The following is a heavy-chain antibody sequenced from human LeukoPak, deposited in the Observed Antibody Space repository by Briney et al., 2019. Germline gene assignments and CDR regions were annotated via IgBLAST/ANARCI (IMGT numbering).Heavy chain of an antibody. CDR1: GGSFSGYY. Sequence: SETLSLTCAVYGGSFSGYYWSWIRQPPGKGLEWIGEISHSGSTNYNPSLKSRVTISVDTSKNQFSLKLSSVTAADTAVYYCATGFGYYDSSGYYWVYDYWGQGTLVTVSS. D-gene: IGHD3-22*01. CDR3: ATGFGYYDSSGYYWVYDY. J-gene: IGHJ4*02. V-gene: IGHV4-34*01. CDR2: ISHSGST.